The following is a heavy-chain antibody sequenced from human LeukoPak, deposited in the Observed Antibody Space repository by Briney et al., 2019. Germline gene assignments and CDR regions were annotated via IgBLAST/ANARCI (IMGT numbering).Heavy chain of an antibody. CDR3: ARAGYNSNWFDY. J-gene: IGHJ4*02. CDR2: ISSSSSYT. V-gene: IGHV3-11*06. CDR1: GFTFSDYY. D-gene: IGHD6-13*01. Sequence: GGSLRLSCAASGFTFSDYYMSWIRQAPGKGLEWVSYISSSSSYTNYADSVKGRFSISRDNAKSSLYLQMNSLRAEDTAVYYCARAGYNSNWFDYWGQGTLVTVSS.